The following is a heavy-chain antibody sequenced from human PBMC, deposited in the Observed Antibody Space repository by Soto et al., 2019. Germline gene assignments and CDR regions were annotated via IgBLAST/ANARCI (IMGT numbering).Heavy chain of an antibody. J-gene: IGHJ4*02. Sequence: QVQLQQWGAGRLKPSEPLSLTCAVYGGSFSGYYWSWIRQPPGKGLEWIGEINHSGSTNYNPSLKSRVTISVDTSKNQFSLKLSSVTAADTAVYYCARYTAAGTKVFDYWGQGTLVTVSS. V-gene: IGHV4-34*01. CDR2: INHSGST. CDR1: GGSFSGYY. D-gene: IGHD6-13*01. CDR3: ARYTAAGTKVFDY.